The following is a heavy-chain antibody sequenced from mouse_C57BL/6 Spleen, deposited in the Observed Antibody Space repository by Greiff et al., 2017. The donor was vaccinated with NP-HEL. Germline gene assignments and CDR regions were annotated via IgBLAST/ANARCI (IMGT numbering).Heavy chain of an antibody. CDR2: IRNKANNHAT. CDR1: GFTFSDAW. D-gene: IGHD1-1*01. Sequence: DVQLQESGGGLVQPGGSMKLSCAASGFTFSDAWMDWVRQSPEKGLEWVAEIRNKANNHATYYAESVKGRFTISRDDSKSSVYLQMNSLRAEDTGIYYCTHYGSSYYAMDYWGQGTSVTVSS. V-gene: IGHV6-6*01. J-gene: IGHJ4*01. CDR3: THYGSSYYAMDY.